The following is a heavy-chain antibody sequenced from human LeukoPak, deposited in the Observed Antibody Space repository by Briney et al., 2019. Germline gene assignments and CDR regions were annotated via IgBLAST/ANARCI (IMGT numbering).Heavy chain of an antibody. CDR1: GFTFSSYG. V-gene: IGHV3-NL1*01. CDR3: ARDYYDSSGYRHDAFDI. D-gene: IGHD3-22*01. Sequence: GGSLRLSCAASGFTFSSYGMHWVRQAPGKGLEWVSVIYSGGSTYYADSVKGRFTISRDNSKNTLYLQMNSLRAEDTAVYYCARDYYDSSGYRHDAFDIWGQGTMVTVSS. CDR2: IYSGGST. J-gene: IGHJ3*02.